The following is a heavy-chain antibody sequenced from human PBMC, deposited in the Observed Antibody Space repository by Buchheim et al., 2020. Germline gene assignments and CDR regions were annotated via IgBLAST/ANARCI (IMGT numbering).Heavy chain of an antibody. J-gene: IGHJ4*02. CDR2: IYYSGCT. CDR3: ARDPLPYSAVAGLLGY. V-gene: IGHV4-30-4*01. D-gene: IGHD6-19*01. Sequence: QVQLQESGPGLVKPSQTLSLTCTVSGGSISSGDYYWSWLRQPPGKGLEWIGYIYYSGCTYYNPSLKSLVTISLDTSKHPFSLKLSSVTAADTAVYYCARDPLPYSAVAGLLGYWGQGTL. CDR1: GGSISSGDYY.